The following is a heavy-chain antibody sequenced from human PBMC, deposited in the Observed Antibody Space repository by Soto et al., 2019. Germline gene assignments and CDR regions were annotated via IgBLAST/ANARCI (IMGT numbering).Heavy chain of an antibody. V-gene: IGHV1-69*01. D-gene: IGHD2-21*01. CDR2: IIPILEAT. CDR1: GGTFSDFT. Sequence: QVQLVQSGAEVRKPGSSVKVSCRASGGTFSDFTVTWVRQAPGQGLEWMGGIIPILEATKYAQTFQDRVTFTAEELTSTDFMELSRHRSEDMAVYFCATAYCGNECQPNRAFYYVGWDVWGQGTTVTVSS. CDR3: ATAYCGNECQPNRAFYYVGWDV. J-gene: IGHJ6*01.